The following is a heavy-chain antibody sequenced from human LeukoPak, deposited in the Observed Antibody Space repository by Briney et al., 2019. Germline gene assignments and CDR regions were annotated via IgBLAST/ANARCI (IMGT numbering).Heavy chain of an antibody. CDR1: GYSISSGYY. D-gene: IGHD2-2*01. Sequence: PSETLSLTCTVSGYSISSGYYWGWIRQPPGKGLEWIGSIYHSGSTYYNPSLKSRVTISVDTSKNQFSLKLSSVTAADTAVYYCARDPDCSSTSCYPIPYYYMDVWSKGTTVTVSS. J-gene: IGHJ6*03. CDR3: ARDPDCSSTSCYPIPYYYMDV. CDR2: IYHSGST. V-gene: IGHV4-38-2*02.